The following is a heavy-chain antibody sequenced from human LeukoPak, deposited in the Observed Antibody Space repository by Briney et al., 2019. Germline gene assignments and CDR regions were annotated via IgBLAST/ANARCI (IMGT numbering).Heavy chain of an antibody. V-gene: IGHV3-30-3*01. Sequence: GGSLRLACAASGSTFRNNVIHWVRQAPGKGLEWVAVTSSDLNVKLYADSVRGRFTISRDNSRSTLYLQMNSLRPEDTAIYYCAREGYYGSGSPPSLYFDYWGQGTLVTVSS. CDR1: GSTFRNNV. J-gene: IGHJ4*02. CDR3: AREGYYGSGSPPSLYFDY. CDR2: TSSDLNVK. D-gene: IGHD3-10*01.